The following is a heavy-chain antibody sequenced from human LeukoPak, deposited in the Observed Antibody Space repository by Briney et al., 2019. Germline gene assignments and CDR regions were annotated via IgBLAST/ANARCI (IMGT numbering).Heavy chain of an antibody. J-gene: IGHJ3*02. CDR3: ARGMESSAYYLFRNAFDI. CDR1: GGPISNSS. V-gene: IGHV4-4*07. D-gene: IGHD3-22*01. Sequence: PSETLSLTCTVSGGPISNSSWSWIRQPAGKGLEWIGRIYRSGSTNYNPSVKSRVTMSVDTSRNQFSLTLSSVTAADTAVYYCARGMESSAYYLFRNAFDIWGQGTMVTVSS. CDR2: IYRSGST.